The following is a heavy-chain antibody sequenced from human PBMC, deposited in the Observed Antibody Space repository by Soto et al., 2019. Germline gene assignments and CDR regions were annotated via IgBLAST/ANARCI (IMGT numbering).Heavy chain of an antibody. J-gene: IGHJ4*02. Sequence: SVKVSCKASGGTFSSYTISWVRQAPGQGLEWMGRIIPILGIANYAQKFQGRVTITADKSTSTAYMELSSLRSEDTAVYYCARGSGRNPGIAAAWPHYWGQGTRVTVSS. D-gene: IGHD6-13*01. V-gene: IGHV1-69*02. CDR3: ARGSGRNPGIAAAWPHY. CDR1: GGTFSSYT. CDR2: IIPILGIA.